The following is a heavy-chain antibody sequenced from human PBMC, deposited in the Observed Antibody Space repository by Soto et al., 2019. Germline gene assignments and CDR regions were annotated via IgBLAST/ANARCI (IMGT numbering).Heavy chain of an antibody. CDR3: AREESGYDF. J-gene: IGHJ1*01. CDR1: GCTFSSFG. D-gene: IGHD5-12*01. Sequence: SVKVSCKASGCTFSSFGISWVRQAPGQGLEWMGGIIPVFGRPNYAQRFRGRLTITADESTNTSYMELIDLTSEDTAVYYCAREESGYDFWGQGTQISVSS. CDR2: IIPVFGRP. V-gene: IGHV1-69*13.